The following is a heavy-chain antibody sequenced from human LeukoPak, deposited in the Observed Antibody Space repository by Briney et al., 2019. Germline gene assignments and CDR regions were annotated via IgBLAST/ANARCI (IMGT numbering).Heavy chain of an antibody. Sequence: SETLSLTCTVSGGSISSHYWTWIRQSPVKGLEWIGDISNSGSTSYNPSLKSRVTISIDTSKNQFSLKLSSVTAADTAVYYCGRDALVGYFSYYYMTSGAKGPRSPSP. CDR2: ISNSGST. V-gene: IGHV4-59*11. J-gene: IGHJ6*03. D-gene: IGHD2-15*01. CDR3: GRDALVGYFSYYYMTS. CDR1: GGSISSHY.